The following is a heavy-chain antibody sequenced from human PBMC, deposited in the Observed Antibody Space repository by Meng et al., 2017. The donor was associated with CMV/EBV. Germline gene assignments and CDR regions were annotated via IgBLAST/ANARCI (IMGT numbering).Heavy chain of an antibody. J-gene: IGHJ4*02. V-gene: IGHV4-59*01. D-gene: IGHD6-25*01. CDR2: IYYSGST. CDR1: GGSISSYY. CDR3: ARGRAAAGGPGPGSDDY. Sequence: SGGSISSYYWSWIRQPPGKGLEWIGYIYYSGSTNYNPSLKSRVTISVDTSKNQFSLKLSSVTAADTAVYYCARGRAAAGGPGPGSDDYWGQGTLVTVSS.